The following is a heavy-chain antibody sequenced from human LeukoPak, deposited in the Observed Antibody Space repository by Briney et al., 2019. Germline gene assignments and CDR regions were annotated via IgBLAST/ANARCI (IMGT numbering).Heavy chain of an antibody. CDR2: INWNGGGT. V-gene: IGHV3-9*01. CDR1: GFSFKDYG. Sequence: GASLRLSCAATGFSFKDYGMHWVRQPPGKGLEWVSAINWNGGGTDYADSVKGRFTISRDNAKNSLYLQLSSLRPEDTVLYYCAKHLTATNTYIFFGLDVWGQGTSVTVSS. CDR3: AKHLTATNTYIFFGLDV. D-gene: IGHD1-26*01. J-gene: IGHJ6*02.